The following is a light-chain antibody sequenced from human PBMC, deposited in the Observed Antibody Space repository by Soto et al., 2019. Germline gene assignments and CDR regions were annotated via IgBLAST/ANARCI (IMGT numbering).Light chain of an antibody. CDR1: TGDVTSGHY. CDR2: DTS. V-gene: IGLV7-46*01. J-gene: IGLJ2*01. Sequence: QAVVTQEPSLTVSPGGTVTLTCGSSTGDVTSGHYPYWFQQKPGQAPRTLIYDTSNKHSWTPARFSGSLLGGKAALTLSGAQPEDEAIYYCSLAYSSSRPVFGGGTKVTVL. CDR3: SLAYSSSRPV.